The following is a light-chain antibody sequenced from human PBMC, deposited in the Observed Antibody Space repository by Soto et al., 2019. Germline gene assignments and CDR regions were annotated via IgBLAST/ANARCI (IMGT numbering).Light chain of an antibody. CDR2: GAS. V-gene: IGKV3-20*01. Sequence: EIVLTQSPGTLSLSPGERATLSCRASQSVSSSYLAWYQQKPGQAPRLLIYGASSRATGIPDRFSGSGSGTEFTLTISRLEPEDFAVDYCQQYGGSPGCTFGQGTKLEIK. J-gene: IGKJ2*02. CDR3: QQYGGSPGCT. CDR1: QSVSSSY.